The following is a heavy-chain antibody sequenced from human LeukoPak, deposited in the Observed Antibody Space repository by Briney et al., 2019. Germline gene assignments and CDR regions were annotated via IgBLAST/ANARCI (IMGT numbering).Heavy chain of an antibody. CDR2: IYTSGST. CDR3: ARGPILRYFDWLTLRANYFDY. D-gene: IGHD3-9*01. CDR1: GGSISSYY. J-gene: IGHJ4*02. V-gene: IGHV4-4*07. Sequence: SETLSLTCTVSGGSISSYYWSWIRQPAGKGLEWIGRIYTSGSTNYNPPLKSRVTISVDTSKNQFSLKLSSVTAADTAVYYCARGPILRYFDWLTLRANYFDYWGQGTLVTVSS.